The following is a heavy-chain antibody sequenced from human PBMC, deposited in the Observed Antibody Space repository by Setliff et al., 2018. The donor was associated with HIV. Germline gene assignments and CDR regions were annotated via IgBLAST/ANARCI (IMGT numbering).Heavy chain of an antibody. D-gene: IGHD3-22*01. CDR2: FYYNGDS. CDR3: VRHHDSDFSGNPDWFDPWGQGFDY. CDR1: GDSVNDRSYF. J-gene: IGHJ4*02. V-gene: IGHV4-39*01. Sequence: PSETLSLTCTVSGDSVNDRSYFWGWIRQPPGKGLEWIGTFYYNGDSRYNPSLKSRVTISVDTSKNQFSLNLNSVTAADTAVYYCVRHHDSDFSGNPDWFDPWGQGFDYWGQGTLVTVSS.